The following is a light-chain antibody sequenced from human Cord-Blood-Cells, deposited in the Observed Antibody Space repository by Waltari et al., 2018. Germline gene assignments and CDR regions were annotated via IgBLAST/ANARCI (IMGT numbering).Light chain of an antibody. Sequence: DIVMTQSPDSLAVSLGERATIHCQSSQSVLYSSNNKNYLAWYQQKPGQPPKLLIYGASTRESGVPDRFSGSGAGTDFTLTISSLQAEDVAVYYCQQYYSTHTFGQGTKLEIK. J-gene: IGKJ2*01. CDR1: QSVLYSSNNKNY. V-gene: IGKV4-1*01. CDR2: GAS. CDR3: QQYYSTHT.